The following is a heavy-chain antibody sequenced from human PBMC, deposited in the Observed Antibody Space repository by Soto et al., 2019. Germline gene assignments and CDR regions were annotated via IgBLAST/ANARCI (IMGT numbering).Heavy chain of an antibody. CDR2: IYYSGST. Sequence: SETLSLTCTVSGGSISSYYWSWIRQPPGKGLEWIGYIYYSGSTNYNPSLKSRVNISVDTSKNQFSLKLSSVTAADTAVYYCARAGYFDWSIAGGLDYWGQGTLVTVSS. CDR3: ARAGYFDWSIAGGLDY. J-gene: IGHJ4*02. CDR1: GGSISSYY. V-gene: IGHV4-59*01. D-gene: IGHD3-9*01.